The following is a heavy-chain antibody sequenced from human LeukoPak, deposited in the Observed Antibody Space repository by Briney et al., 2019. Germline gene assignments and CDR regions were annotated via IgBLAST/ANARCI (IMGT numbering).Heavy chain of an antibody. CDR2: ISASGGST. Sequence: GGSLRLSCAASGFTFSSYAMNWVRQAPGKGLEWVSGISASGGSTYYADSVKGRFTISRDNSKNTLYLQKNSLRAEDTAIYYCAKDATTVVTFFDYWGQGTLVTVSA. CDR3: AKDATTVVTFFDY. J-gene: IGHJ4*02. V-gene: IGHV3-23*01. CDR1: GFTFSSYA. D-gene: IGHD4-23*01.